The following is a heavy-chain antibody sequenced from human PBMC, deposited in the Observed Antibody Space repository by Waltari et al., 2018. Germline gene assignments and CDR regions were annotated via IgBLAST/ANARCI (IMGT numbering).Heavy chain of an antibody. Sequence: QLQLQESGPGLVKPSETLSLTCTVSGGSISSSSYYWGWIRQPPGKGLEWIGSIYYSGSTYYNPSLKSRVTISVDTSKNQFSLKLSSVTAADTAVYYCARERYYYGSGSYSYWGQGTLVTVSS. V-gene: IGHV4-39*07. CDR3: ARERYYYGSGSYSY. CDR1: GGSISSSSYY. D-gene: IGHD3-10*01. J-gene: IGHJ4*02. CDR2: IYYSGST.